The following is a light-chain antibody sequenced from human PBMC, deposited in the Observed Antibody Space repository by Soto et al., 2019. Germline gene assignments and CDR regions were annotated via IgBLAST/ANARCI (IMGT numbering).Light chain of an antibody. CDR3: SSYTRSSTDV. CDR1: SSDVGGYDY. J-gene: IGLJ1*01. Sequence: QSALTQPASVSGSPGQSITISCTGTSSDVGGYDYVSWYQHHPGKAPKLTIYEVSNRPSGVSNRSSGSKSGNTASLTISGLQAEDEAEYYCSSYTRSSTDVFGTGTKVTV. V-gene: IGLV2-14*01. CDR2: EVS.